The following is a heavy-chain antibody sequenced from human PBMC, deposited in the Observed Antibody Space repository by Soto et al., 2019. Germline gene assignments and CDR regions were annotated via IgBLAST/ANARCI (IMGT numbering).Heavy chain of an antibody. CDR1: GYTFTSYG. Sequence: QVQLVQSVAEVKKPGASVKVSCKASGYTFTSYGISWVRQAPGQGLEWMGWINAYNGNTKYAQKLQGRVTMTTDTSTSTAHMELRSLSSDDTAVYYCARVLPPFDPWGQGTLVTVSS. CDR2: INAYNGNT. V-gene: IGHV1-18*01. J-gene: IGHJ5*02. CDR3: ARVLPPFDP.